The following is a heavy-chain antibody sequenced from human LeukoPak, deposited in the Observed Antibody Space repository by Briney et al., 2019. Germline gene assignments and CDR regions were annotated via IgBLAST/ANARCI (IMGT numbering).Heavy chain of an antibody. CDR3: ANEEVPNDY. D-gene: IGHD4/OR15-4a*01. V-gene: IGHV3-23*01. Sequence: GGSLRLSCAVSGFTFSSHAMTWVRQAPGKGLEWVSGISISGDITYYADSVQGRFIISRDNSKNTVYLQMNSLRVEDTAVYYCANEEVPNDYWGQGTLATVSS. CDR1: GFTFSSHA. CDR2: ISISGDIT. J-gene: IGHJ4*02.